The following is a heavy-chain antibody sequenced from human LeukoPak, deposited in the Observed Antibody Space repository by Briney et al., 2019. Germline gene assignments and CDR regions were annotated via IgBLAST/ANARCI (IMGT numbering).Heavy chain of an antibody. CDR3: ARGRELSTDTLVDY. V-gene: IGHV3-9*01. CDR2: ISWNSGSI. CDR1: GFTFDDYA. D-gene: IGHD3-16*02. Sequence: PGRSLRLSCAASGFTFDDYAMHWVRHAPGKGLEWVSGISWNSGSIGYADSVKGRFTISRDNAKNSLYLQMNSLRAEDTALYYCARGRELSTDTLVDYWGQGTLVTVSS. J-gene: IGHJ4*02.